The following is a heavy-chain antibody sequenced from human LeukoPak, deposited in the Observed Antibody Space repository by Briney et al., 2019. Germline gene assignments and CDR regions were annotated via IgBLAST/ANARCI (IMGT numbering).Heavy chain of an antibody. J-gene: IGHJ4*02. CDR1: GFTFSSYW. CDR2: IKQDGSEK. Sequence: PGGSLRLSCAASGFTFSSYWMSWVRQAPGKGLEWVANIKQDGSEKYYVDSVKGRFTISRDNAKNSLYLQMNYLRAEDTAVYYCARETMAERSSLDSWGQGTLVTVSS. V-gene: IGHV3-7*01. D-gene: IGHD6-13*01. CDR3: ARETMAERSSLDS.